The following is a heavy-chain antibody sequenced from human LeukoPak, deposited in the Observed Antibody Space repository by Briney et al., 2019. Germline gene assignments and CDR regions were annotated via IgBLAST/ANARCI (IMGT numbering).Heavy chain of an antibody. V-gene: IGHV1-69*05. CDR3: AFRTGRGGHYFDY. D-gene: IGHD3/OR15-3a*01. CDR1: GGTFSSYA. Sequence: ASVKVSCRVSGGTFSSYAISWVRQAPGQGLEWMGGIIPIFGTANYAQKFQGRVTITTDESTSTAYMELSSLRSEDTAVYYCAFRTGRGGHYFDYWGQGTLVTVSS. CDR2: IIPIFGTA. J-gene: IGHJ4*02.